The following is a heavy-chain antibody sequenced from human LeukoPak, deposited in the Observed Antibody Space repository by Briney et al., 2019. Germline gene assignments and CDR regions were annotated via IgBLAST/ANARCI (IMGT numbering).Heavy chain of an antibody. V-gene: IGHV1-46*01. CDR2: INPSGGST. D-gene: IGHD2-2*02. J-gene: IGHJ4*02. Sequence: ASVKVSCKASGYTFTSYYIHWVRQAPGQGLEWMGIINPSGGSTSYAQKFQGRVTMTRDMSTSTVYMELSSLRSEDTAVYYCARASTPCSSTSWYTSGFDYWGQGTLVTVSS. CDR3: ARASTPCSSTSWYTSGFDY. CDR1: GYTFTSYY.